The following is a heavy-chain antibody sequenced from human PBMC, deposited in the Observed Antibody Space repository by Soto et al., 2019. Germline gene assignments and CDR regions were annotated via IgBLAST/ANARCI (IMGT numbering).Heavy chain of an antibody. J-gene: IGHJ4*02. CDR1: GFTFSSYS. V-gene: IGHV3-21*01. CDR2: ISSSSSYI. Sequence: PGGSLRLSCAASGFTFSSYSMNWVRQAPGKGLEWVSSISSSSSYIYYADSVKGRFTISRDNAKNSLYLQMNSLRAEDTAVYYCARETHDPKCPLDYWGQGTLVTVSS. CDR3: ARETHDPKCPLDY.